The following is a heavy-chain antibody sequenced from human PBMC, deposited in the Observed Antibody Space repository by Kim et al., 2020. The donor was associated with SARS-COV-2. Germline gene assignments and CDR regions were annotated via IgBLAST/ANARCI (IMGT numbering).Heavy chain of an antibody. CDR1: GFTFSSFA. V-gene: IGHV3-23*01. Sequence: GGSLRLSCAASGFTFSSFAMSWVRQAPGKGLEWVSGISDGGGSTYYAGSVKGRFTISRDNSKNTLYLQMNSLRAEDTAVYYCAKGIGRLLINFDNWGQGTLVTVSS. J-gene: IGHJ4*02. CDR2: ISDGGGST. CDR3: AKGIGRLLINFDN. D-gene: IGHD3-9*01.